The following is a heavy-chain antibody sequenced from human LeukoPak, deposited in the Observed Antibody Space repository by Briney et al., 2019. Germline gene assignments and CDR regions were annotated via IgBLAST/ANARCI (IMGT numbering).Heavy chain of an antibody. CDR1: GFNFRDYS. CDR2: ISGTSSFM. Sequence: GGSLRLSCVAYGFNFRDYSMNWVRQAPGKGLDWVSGISGTSSFMYYGDSVKGRFTVSRDNAKNSLYLQMESLRVEDTAVYYCARDLHYYGSGPWGQGTLVTVSS. J-gene: IGHJ5*02. D-gene: IGHD3-10*01. CDR3: ARDLHYYGSGP. V-gene: IGHV3-21*01.